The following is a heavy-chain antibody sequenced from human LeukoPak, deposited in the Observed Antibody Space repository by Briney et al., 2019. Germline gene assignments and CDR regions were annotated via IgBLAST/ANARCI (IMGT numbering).Heavy chain of an antibody. CDR1: GFTFSSYS. Sequence: PAGGSLRLSCAASGFTFSSYSMNWVRQAPGKGLEWVSAIGSGTYYADSVKGRFTISRDNSKNTLYLQMNSLRAEDTAVYYCAKVLAYYFDYWGQGTLVTVSS. J-gene: IGHJ4*02. CDR2: IGSGT. CDR3: AKVLAYYFDY. V-gene: IGHV3-23*01.